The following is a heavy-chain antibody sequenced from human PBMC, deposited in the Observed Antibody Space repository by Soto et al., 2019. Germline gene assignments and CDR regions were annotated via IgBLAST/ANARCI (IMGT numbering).Heavy chain of an antibody. Sequence: EVQLSESGGGLVQPGGSLRLSCGGAGFTFSGSAVSWVRQAPGRGLEWVSGISGGGSTEYAHAVKGRFGISRDNSKDTVYLYMNSLRDDDTAVYYCARQKGDIVARPPDHWGQGILVTVSS. V-gene: IGHV3-23*01. CDR1: GFTFSGSA. D-gene: IGHD5-12*01. CDR2: ISGGGST. J-gene: IGHJ4*02. CDR3: ARQKGDIVARPPDH.